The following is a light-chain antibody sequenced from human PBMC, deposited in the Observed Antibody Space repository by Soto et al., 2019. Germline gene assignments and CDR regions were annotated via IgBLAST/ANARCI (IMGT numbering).Light chain of an antibody. Sequence: EIVLTQSPATLSLSPGERATLSCRASQSVSSYLAWYQQKPGQAPRLLIYDASNRATGIPARFSGSESGTDFALTSSSLEPVDFAVYYWQQRSNWPPTFGQGTKVE. CDR1: QSVSSY. J-gene: IGKJ1*01. CDR3: QQRSNWPPT. V-gene: IGKV3-11*01. CDR2: DAS.